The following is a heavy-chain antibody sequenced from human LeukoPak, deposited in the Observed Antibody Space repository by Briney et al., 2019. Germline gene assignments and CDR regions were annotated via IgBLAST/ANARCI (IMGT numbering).Heavy chain of an antibody. J-gene: IGHJ4*02. CDR1: GFTFSSYA. D-gene: IGHD3-9*01. CDR2: ISGSGGST. V-gene: IGHV3-23*01. Sequence: GGSLRLSCAASGFTFSSYAMSWVRQAPGKGLEWVSAISGSGGSTYYADSVKGRFTISRDNSKNTLYLQMNSLRAEDTAVYYCAKVVYKKNYDILTGNDYWGQGTLVTVSS. CDR3: AKVVYKKNYDILTGNDY.